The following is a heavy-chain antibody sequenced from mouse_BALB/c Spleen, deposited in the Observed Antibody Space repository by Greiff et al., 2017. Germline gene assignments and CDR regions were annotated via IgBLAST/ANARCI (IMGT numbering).Heavy chain of an antibody. D-gene: IGHD2-3*01. CDR2: IDPENGDT. Sequence: VQLQQSGAELVRSGASVKLSCTASGFNIKDYYMHWVKQRPEQGLEWIGWIDPENGDTEYAPKFQGKATMTADTSSNTAYLQLSSLTSEDTAVYYCNADGYYGAMDYWGQGTSVTVSS. CDR1: GFNIKDYY. J-gene: IGHJ4*01. CDR3: NADGYYGAMDY. V-gene: IGHV14-4*02.